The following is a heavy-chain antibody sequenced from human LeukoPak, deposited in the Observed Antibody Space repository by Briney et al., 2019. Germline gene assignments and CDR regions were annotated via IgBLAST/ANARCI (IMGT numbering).Heavy chain of an antibody. CDR1: GGSISSYY. CDR3: AGTLGYCSSTSCYDNWFDP. D-gene: IGHD2-2*01. Sequence: SETLSLTCTVSGGSISSYYWSWIRQPPGKGLEWIGYIYYSGSTNYSPSLKSRVTISVDTSKNQFSLKLSSVTAADTAVYYCAGTLGYCSSTSCYDNWFDPWGQGTLVTVSS. CDR2: IYYSGST. V-gene: IGHV4-59*01. J-gene: IGHJ5*02.